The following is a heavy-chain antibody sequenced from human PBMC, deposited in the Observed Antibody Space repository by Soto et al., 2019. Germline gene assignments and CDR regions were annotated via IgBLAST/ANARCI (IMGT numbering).Heavy chain of an antibody. D-gene: IGHD2-8*01. J-gene: IGHJ4*02. V-gene: IGHV5-10-1*01. Sequence: PGESLKISCKGSGYSFSTYWISWVRQMPGKGLEWMGRIDPSDSYTKYSPSFQGHVTISADKSISTAYLQWSSLKASDTAMYYCERGISNSAVVFDYWGQGTLVTVSS. CDR1: GYSFSTYW. CDR3: ERGISNSAVVFDY. CDR2: IDPSDSYT.